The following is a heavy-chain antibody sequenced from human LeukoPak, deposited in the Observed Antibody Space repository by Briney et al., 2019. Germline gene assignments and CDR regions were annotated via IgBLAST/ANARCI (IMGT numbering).Heavy chain of an antibody. CDR2: MNPNSGNT. D-gene: IGHD2-2*01. Sequence: ASVKVSCKASGYTFTSYDINWVRQATGQGLEWMGWMNPNSGNTGYAQKFQGRVTITRNTSISTAYMELSSLRSEDTAVYYCARGPPDVVVPAAMDSYYYYMDVWGKGTTVTVSS. CDR1: GYTFTSYD. V-gene: IGHV1-8*03. CDR3: ARGPPDVVVPAAMDSYYYYMDV. J-gene: IGHJ6*03.